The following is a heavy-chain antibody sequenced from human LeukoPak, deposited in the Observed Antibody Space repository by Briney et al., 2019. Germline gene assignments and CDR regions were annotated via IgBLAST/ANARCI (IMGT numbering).Heavy chain of an antibody. V-gene: IGHV4-59*01. D-gene: IGHD6-19*01. J-gene: IGHJ4*02. Sequence: SETLSLTCTVSGGSISGYYWSWIRQPPGKGLEWIGYIYYSGSTSYNPSLKSRVTISVDTSKNQFSLKLSSVTAADTAVYYCARGFEDGSGWYFGFYYFDYWGQGTLVTVSS. CDR3: ARGFEDGSGWYFGFYYFDY. CDR1: GGSISGYY. CDR2: IYYSGST.